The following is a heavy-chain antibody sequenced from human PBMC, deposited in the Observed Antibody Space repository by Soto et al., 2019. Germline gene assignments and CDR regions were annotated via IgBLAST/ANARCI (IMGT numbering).Heavy chain of an antibody. J-gene: IGHJ4*02. CDR3: ARTPWDGYTRYYFDY. V-gene: IGHV4-59*08. CDR1: GGSISSYY. Sequence: SETLSLTCTVSGGSISSYYWSWIRQPPGKGLEWIGYIYYSGSTNYNPSLKSRVTISVDTSKNQFSLKLSSVTAADTAVYYCARTPWDGYTRYYFDYWGQGTLVTVSS. CDR2: IYYSGST. D-gene: IGHD5-18*01.